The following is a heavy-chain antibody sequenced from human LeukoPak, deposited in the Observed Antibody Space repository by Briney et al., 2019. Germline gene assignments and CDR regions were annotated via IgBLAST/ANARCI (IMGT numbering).Heavy chain of an antibody. CDR1: GFTFRSYG. V-gene: IGHV3-23*01. CDR3: AKDGTDYGRNSYDWFLDL. J-gene: IGHJ2*01. Sequence: GGTLRLSCAASGFTFRSYGMSWVRQAPGRGLEWVSAISGSGGSTYYADSVKGRFTISRDNSKNTLYLQMNSLRAEDTAVYYCAKDGTDYGRNSYDWFLDLWGRGTLVTVSS. D-gene: IGHD4-23*01. CDR2: ISGSGGST.